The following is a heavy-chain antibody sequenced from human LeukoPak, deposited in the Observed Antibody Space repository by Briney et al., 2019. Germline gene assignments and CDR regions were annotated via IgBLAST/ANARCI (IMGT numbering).Heavy chain of an antibody. J-gene: IGHJ6*02. CDR1: GGSISSYY. CDR2: IYYSGST. CDR3: AREGTRCSGPNYYYYYGMDV. D-gene: IGHD5-12*01. V-gene: IGHV4-59*01. Sequence: SETLSLTCTVSGGSISSYYWSWIRQPPGKGLEWIGYIYYSGSTNYNPSLKSRVTISVDTSKNQFSLKLSSVTAADTAVYYCAREGTRCSGPNYYYYYGMDVWGQGTTVTVSS.